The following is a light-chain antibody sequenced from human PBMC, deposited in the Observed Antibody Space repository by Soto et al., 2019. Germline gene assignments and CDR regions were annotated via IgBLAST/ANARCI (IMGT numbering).Light chain of an antibody. V-gene: IGLV2-14*03. J-gene: IGLJ1*01. Sequence: QSVLTQPASVSGSPGQSITISCTGTSRDVGGYNYVSWYQKNPGKAPKLMIYNVFNRPSGVSDRFSGSKSGNTASLTISGLQAEDEADYYCSSYSTITTLYVFGTGTKVTV. CDR1: SRDVGGYNY. CDR3: SSYSTITTLYV. CDR2: NVF.